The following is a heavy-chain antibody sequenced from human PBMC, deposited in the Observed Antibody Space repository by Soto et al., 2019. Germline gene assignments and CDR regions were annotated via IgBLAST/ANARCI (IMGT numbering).Heavy chain of an antibody. CDR3: ARDPIVVAQGYYYYYGMGV. D-gene: IGHD2-15*01. CDR1: GGSISSYY. Sequence: PSETLSLTCTVSGGSISSYYWSWIRQPPGKGLEWIGYIYYSGSTNYNPSLKSRVTISVDTSKNQFSLKLSSVTAADTAVYYCARDPIVVAQGYYYYYGMGVWGQGTTVTVSS. J-gene: IGHJ6*02. CDR2: IYYSGST. V-gene: IGHV4-59*01.